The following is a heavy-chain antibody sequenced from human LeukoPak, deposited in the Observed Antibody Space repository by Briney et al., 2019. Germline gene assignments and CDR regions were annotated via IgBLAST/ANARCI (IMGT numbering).Heavy chain of an antibody. CDR3: ARAAYDFWSGYLSYYFTT. CDR1: GFTVSSNY. D-gene: IGHD3-3*01. V-gene: IGHV3-53*01. Sequence: NPGGSLRLSCAASGFTVSSNYMSWVRQAPGKGLEWVSVIYSGGSTYYADSVKGRFTNSRGNSKNTLYIQMNSLRAEDTAVYYCARAAYDFWSGYLSYYFTTGAREPWSPSPQ. CDR2: IYSGGST. J-gene: IGHJ4*02.